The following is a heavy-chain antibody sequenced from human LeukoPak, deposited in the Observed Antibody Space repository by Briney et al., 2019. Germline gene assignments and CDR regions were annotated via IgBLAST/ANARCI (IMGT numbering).Heavy chain of an antibody. Sequence: SETLSLTCAVSGGSISSDNWWSWVRQPPGKGLEWIGEIYHSGSTNYNPSLKSRVTTSIDKSKNQFFLKLSSVTAADTAVYYCARGAYCGGDCYKDRGYYYYYMDVWGKGTTVTVSS. CDR2: IYHSGST. J-gene: IGHJ6*03. CDR1: GGSISSDNW. D-gene: IGHD2-21*02. V-gene: IGHV4-4*02. CDR3: ARGAYCGGDCYKDRGYYYYYMDV.